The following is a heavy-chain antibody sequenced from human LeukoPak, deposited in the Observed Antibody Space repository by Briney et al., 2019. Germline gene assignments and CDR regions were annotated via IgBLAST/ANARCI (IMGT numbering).Heavy chain of an antibody. D-gene: IGHD1-1*01. CDR1: GYSFISSW. Sequence: GESLKISCKGSGYSFISSWIAWVRQMPGKGLEWMGLIYPGDSNTRYSPPFQGQVTISADRSINTAYLQWSSLKASDTAIYYCARQTRDAFDIWGQGTMVTVSS. CDR3: ARQTRDAFDI. V-gene: IGHV5-51*01. J-gene: IGHJ3*02. CDR2: IYPGDSNT.